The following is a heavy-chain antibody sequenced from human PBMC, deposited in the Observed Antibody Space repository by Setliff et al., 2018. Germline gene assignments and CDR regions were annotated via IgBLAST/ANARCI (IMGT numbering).Heavy chain of an antibody. CDR2: INPNSGGT. D-gene: IGHD3-22*01. V-gene: IGHV1-2*06. J-gene: IGHJ4*01. CDR3: ARRDGRSGYLGFDL. CDR1: GYTFTGYY. Sequence: ASVKVSCKASGYTFTGYYIHWVRQAPGQGLEWMGRINPNSGGTNYAPKFAGRVTMTRDTPISTVYMELSLLTSDDTAVYFCARRDGRSGYLGFDLWGHGSLVTVSS.